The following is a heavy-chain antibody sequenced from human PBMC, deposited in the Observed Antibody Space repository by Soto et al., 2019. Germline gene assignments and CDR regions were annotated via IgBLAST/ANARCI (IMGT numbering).Heavy chain of an antibody. CDR3: ARDGIVVSYGMDV. J-gene: IGHJ6*02. Sequence: QVQLQESGPGLVKPSQTLSLTCTVSGGSISSGGYYWSWIRQHPGKGLEWIGYIYYSGSTYYNPSLKSQVTISVDTSKNQFSRKLSSVTAADTAVYYCARDGIVVSYGMDVWGQGTTVTVSS. D-gene: IGHD2-15*01. CDR2: IYYSGST. V-gene: IGHV4-31*01. CDR1: GGSISSGGYY.